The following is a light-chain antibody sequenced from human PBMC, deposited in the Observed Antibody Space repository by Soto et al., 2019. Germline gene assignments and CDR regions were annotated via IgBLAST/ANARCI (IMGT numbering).Light chain of an antibody. CDR2: GAS. V-gene: IGKV3-20*01. CDR3: QQYGSSPRFT. J-gene: IGKJ3*01. CDR1: QSVSSSY. Sequence: EIVLTQSPGTLSLSPGERATLSCRASQSVSSSYLAWYQQKPGQAPRLLIYGASSRATGTPDRFSGSGSGTDFTLTISILEPEDFAVYYCQQYGSSPRFTFGPGTKVDIK.